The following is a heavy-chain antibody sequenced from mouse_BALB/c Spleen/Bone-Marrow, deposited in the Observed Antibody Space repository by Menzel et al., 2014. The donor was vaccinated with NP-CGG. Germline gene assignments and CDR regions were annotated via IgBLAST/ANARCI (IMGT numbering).Heavy chain of an antibody. CDR3: ARHLYGNYRAMDY. V-gene: IGHV5-12*02. CDR2: ISNGGGST. Sequence: EVKLQESGGGLVQPGGSLKLSCATSGFTFSDYYMYWVRQTPEKRLEWVAYISNGGGSTYYPDTVKGRFTISRDNAKNTLYLQMSRLKSEDTAMYYCARHLYGNYRAMDYWGQGTSVTVSS. J-gene: IGHJ4*01. CDR1: GFTFSDYY. D-gene: IGHD2-1*01.